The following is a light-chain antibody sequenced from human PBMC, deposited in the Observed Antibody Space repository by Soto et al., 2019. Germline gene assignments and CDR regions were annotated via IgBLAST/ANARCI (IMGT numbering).Light chain of an antibody. J-gene: IGLJ1*01. V-gene: IGLV1-47*02. CDR1: SSNIGTNY. CDR3: CSFADFTYV. Sequence: QSVLTQPPSASGTPGQRVTISCSGSSSNIGTNYVYWYKQLPGTAPKLLIYCNDQRPSGVPDRLSGSKSGTSASLAISGLRSEDEADYYCCSFADFTYVFGTGTKLTVL. CDR2: CND.